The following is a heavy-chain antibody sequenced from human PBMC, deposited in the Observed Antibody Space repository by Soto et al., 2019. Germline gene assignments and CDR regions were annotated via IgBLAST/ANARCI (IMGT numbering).Heavy chain of an antibody. CDR2: IKEDGSEK. CDR3: VRGGIGYCSGGSCYYTAFDI. J-gene: IGHJ3*02. D-gene: IGHD2-15*01. V-gene: IGHV3-7*01. Sequence: LRLSCAASGFTFSSNWMSWVRQAPGKGLEWVANIKEDGSEKYYVDSVKGRFTISRDNAKSSLYVQLNSLRVEDTAVYYCVRGGIGYCSGGSCYYTAFDIWGPGTMVTVSS. CDR1: GFTFSSNW.